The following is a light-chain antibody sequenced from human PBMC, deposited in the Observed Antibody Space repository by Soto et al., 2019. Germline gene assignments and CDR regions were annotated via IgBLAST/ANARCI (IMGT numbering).Light chain of an antibody. CDR3: MQATLWPYT. Sequence: DVEMTQSPLSLPVTLGQPASISCRSSQSLVHRNGNTYLSWFHQRPGQSPRLLIYMVSSRDSGVPDRFSGSGSGTDFTLRISRVEAEDVGVYYCMQATLWPYTFGQGTKLEIK. J-gene: IGKJ2*01. CDR1: QSLVHRNGNTY. V-gene: IGKV2-30*02. CDR2: MVS.